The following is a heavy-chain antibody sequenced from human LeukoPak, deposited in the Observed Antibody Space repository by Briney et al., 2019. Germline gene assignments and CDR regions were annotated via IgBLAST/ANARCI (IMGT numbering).Heavy chain of an antibody. J-gene: IGHJ4*02. CDR2: IYYSGCT. V-gene: IGHV4-59*08. CDR3: AKGLRWRTQTDY. D-gene: IGHD4-23*01. Sequence: PSETLSLTCTVSGGSISSYYWSWMRQPPGKGLEWVVYIYYSGCTNYNPSPKSRVTISLDTSKNQFSLKLSSVTAEDTALYYCAKGLRWRTQTDYWGEGALVTVSS. CDR1: GGSISSYY.